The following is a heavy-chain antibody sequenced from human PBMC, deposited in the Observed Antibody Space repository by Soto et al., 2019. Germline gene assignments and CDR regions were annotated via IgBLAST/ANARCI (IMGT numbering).Heavy chain of an antibody. J-gene: IGHJ4*02. CDR3: ARAGGLGEVAVDY. CDR2: IYHSGST. V-gene: IGHV4-30-2*01. CDR1: GGSISSGGYS. D-gene: IGHD6-19*01. Sequence: SETLSLTCAVSGGSISSGGYSWSWIRQPPGKGLEWIGYIYHSGSTYYNPSLKSRVTISVDRSKNQFPLKLSSVTAADTAVYYCARAGGLGEVAVDYWGQGTLVTVS.